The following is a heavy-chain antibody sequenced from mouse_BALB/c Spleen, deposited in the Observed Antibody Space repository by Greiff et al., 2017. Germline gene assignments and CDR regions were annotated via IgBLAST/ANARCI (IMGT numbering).Heavy chain of an antibody. CDR2: INPGSGGT. CDR3: ASPLTGTWFAY. Sequence: QVQLKESGAELVRPGTSVKVSCKASGYAFTNYLIEWVKQRPGQGLEWIGVINPGSGGTNYNEKFKGKATLTADKSSSTAYMQLSSLTSDDSAVYFCASPLTGTWFAYWGQGTLVTVSA. D-gene: IGHD4-1*01. V-gene: IGHV1-54*01. CDR1: GYAFTNYL. J-gene: IGHJ3*01.